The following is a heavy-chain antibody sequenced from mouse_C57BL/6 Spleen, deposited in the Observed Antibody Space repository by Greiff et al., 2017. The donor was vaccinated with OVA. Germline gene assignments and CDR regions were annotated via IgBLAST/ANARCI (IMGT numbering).Heavy chain of an antibody. CDR2: IYPGDGDT. D-gene: IGHD2-3*01. V-gene: IGHV1-82*01. Sequence: VHLVESGPELVKPGASVKISCKASGYAFSSSWMNWVKQRPGKGLEWIGRIYPGDGDTNYNGKFKGKATLTADKSSSTAYMQLSSLTSEDSAVYFCAIYDGYYQYYFDYWGQGTTLTVSS. CDR1: GYAFSSSW. J-gene: IGHJ2*01. CDR3: AIYDGYYQYYFDY.